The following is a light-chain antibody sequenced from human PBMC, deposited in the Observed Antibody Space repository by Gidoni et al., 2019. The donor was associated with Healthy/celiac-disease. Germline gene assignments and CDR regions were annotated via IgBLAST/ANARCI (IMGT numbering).Light chain of an antibody. CDR2: DAS. CDR3: QQRSNWPLLT. V-gene: IGKV3-11*01. J-gene: IGKJ4*01. Sequence: EIVLTQSPATLSLSPGERATLSCRASQSVSSYLAWYQQKPGQAPRLLIYDASNRATGIPARFSGSVSGTDFTLTISILEPEDFAVYYCQQRSNWPLLTFGGGTKVEIK. CDR1: QSVSSY.